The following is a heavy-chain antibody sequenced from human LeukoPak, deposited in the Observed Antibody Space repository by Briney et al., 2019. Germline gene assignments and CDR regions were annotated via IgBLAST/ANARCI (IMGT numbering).Heavy chain of an antibody. J-gene: IGHJ4*02. D-gene: IGHD4-17*01. Sequence: TGGSLRLSCAASGFTFSSYGMHWVRQAPGKGLEWVAVISYDGSNKYYADSVKGRFTISRDNSKNTLYLQMNSLRAEDTAVYYCARDCIRTVTTVGYFDYWGQGTLVTVSS. V-gene: IGHV3-30*19. CDR3: ARDCIRTVTTVGYFDY. CDR2: ISYDGSNK. CDR1: GFTFSSYG.